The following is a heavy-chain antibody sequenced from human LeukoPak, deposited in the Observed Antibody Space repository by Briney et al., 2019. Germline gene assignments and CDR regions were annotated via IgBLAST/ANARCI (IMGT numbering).Heavy chain of an antibody. Sequence: GGTLRLSCAASGFTFSSYGMSWVRQAPGKGLEWVSAISGSGGSTYYADSVKGRFTISRDNSKNTLFLQMNSLRAEDTAIYYCAKDMGYCSSATCYGLDYWGQGTLVTVSS. CDR2: ISGSGGST. CDR3: AKDMGYCSSATCYGLDY. D-gene: IGHD2-2*01. J-gene: IGHJ4*02. CDR1: GFTFSSYG. V-gene: IGHV3-23*01.